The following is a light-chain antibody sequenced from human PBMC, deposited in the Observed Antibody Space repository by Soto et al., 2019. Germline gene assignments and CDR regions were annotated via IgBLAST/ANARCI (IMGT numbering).Light chain of an antibody. V-gene: IGLV1-40*01. J-gene: IGLJ3*02. Sequence: QSVLTQPPSVSGAPGQRVTISCTGSSSNIGAGYDVHWYQQLPGTDPKLLISGNSNRPSGVPDRFSGSKSGTSASLAITGLQAEDEADYYCQSYDSSLGGSVFGGGTKLTVL. CDR1: SSNIGAGYD. CDR2: GNS. CDR3: QSYDSSLGGSV.